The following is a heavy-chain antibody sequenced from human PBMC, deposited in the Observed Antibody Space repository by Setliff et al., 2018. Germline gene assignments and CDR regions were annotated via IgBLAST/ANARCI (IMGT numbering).Heavy chain of an antibody. J-gene: IGHJ3*02. Sequence: EASVKVSCKASGYTLSKYYMHWVRQAPGQGLEWMGIINPSGGLTKYAQKFQGRVTMTSDTSTNTVYLEVSSLRSEDTVVYFCARDRFYNSWSGPSITAPHDAFDIWGQGTMVTVSS. D-gene: IGHD3-3*01. V-gene: IGHV1-46*03. CDR2: INPSGGLT. CDR3: ARDRFYNSWSGPSITAPHDAFDI. CDR1: GYTLSKYY.